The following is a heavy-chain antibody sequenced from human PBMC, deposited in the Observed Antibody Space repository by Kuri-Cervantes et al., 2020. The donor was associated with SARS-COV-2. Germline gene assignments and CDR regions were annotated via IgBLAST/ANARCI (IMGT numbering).Heavy chain of an antibody. V-gene: IGHV4-34*01. CDR2: INHSGST. CDR3: AREGITGTTFHYGMDV. J-gene: IGHJ6*02. CDR1: GGSFSGYY. D-gene: IGHD1-7*01. Sequence: GSLRLSCAVYGGSFSGYYWSWIRQPPGKGLEWIGEINHSGSTNYNPSLKSRVTVSVDTSKNQFSLKLSSVTAADTAVYYCAREGITGTTFHYGMDVWGQGNTVT.